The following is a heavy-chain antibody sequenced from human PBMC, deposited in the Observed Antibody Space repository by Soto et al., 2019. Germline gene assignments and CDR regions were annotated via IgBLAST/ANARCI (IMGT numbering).Heavy chain of an antibody. D-gene: IGHD5-12*01. CDR2: ISSDGSST. V-gene: IGHV3-74*01. CDR1: GIAFSHYW. J-gene: IGHJ4*02. Sequence: GGSLRLSCAGSGIAFSHYWIHWVRQAPGKGLVWVSRISSDGSSTTYADSVKGRFTISRDNAKNTLYLQMSSLRAEDTAVYYCARESSGYSSYFDYWGQGTLVTVSS. CDR3: ARESSGYSSYFDY.